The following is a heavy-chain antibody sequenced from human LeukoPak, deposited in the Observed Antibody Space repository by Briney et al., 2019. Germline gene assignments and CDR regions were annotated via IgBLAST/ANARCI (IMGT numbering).Heavy chain of an antibody. D-gene: IGHD2-8*01. CDR1: GFTISSYE. CDR3: ARDSRLIGDWLDP. Sequence: GGSLRLSCTASGFTISSYEMSWVRQAPGKGPEWLSYISHSGTTMTYADSVKGRFTVSRDNAKNSLYLQMNSLRVEDTAVYYCARDSRLIGDWLDPWGQGTLVTVSS. CDR2: ISHSGTTM. V-gene: IGHV3-48*03. J-gene: IGHJ5*02.